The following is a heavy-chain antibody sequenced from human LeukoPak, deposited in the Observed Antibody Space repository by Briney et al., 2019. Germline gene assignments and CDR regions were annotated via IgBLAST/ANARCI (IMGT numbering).Heavy chain of an antibody. J-gene: IGHJ4*02. CDR1: GFTSSRYS. D-gene: IGHD3-16*01. V-gene: IGHV3-74*01. Sequence: GGALRVSSADSGFTSSRYSVHWGRPAPREGRVWVSHISTEGSTTSYADSVKGRFTVSRDNAKKTLFLQMNSLRAEDTAVYYCVRAQWGFDYWGQGTLVTVSS. CDR2: ISTEGSTT. CDR3: VRAQWGFDY.